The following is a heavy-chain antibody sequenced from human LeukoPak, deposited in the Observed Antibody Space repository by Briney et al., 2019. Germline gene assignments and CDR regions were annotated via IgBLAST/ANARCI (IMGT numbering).Heavy chain of an antibody. J-gene: IGHJ2*01. Sequence: GGSLRLSCAASGFTFSSYAMHWVRQAPGKGLEWVTIISFDGSNKYYADSVKGRFTISRENAKNSLYLQMNSLRAGDTAVYYCARAAYSSTWYSRYFDLWGRGTLVTVSS. V-gene: IGHV3-30*14. D-gene: IGHD6-13*01. CDR1: GFTFSSYA. CDR3: ARAAYSSTWYSRYFDL. CDR2: ISFDGSNK.